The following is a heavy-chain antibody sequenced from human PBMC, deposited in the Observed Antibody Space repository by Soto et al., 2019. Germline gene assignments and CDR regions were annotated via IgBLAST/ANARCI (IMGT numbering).Heavy chain of an antibody. CDR2: ISGSGGST. V-gene: IGHV3-23*01. J-gene: IGHJ5*02. CDR3: ARFYIAARRPGYNWFDP. D-gene: IGHD6-6*01. CDR1: GFTFSSYA. Sequence: GGSLRLSCAASGFTFSSYAMSWVRQAPGKGLEWVSAISGSGGSTYYADSVKGRFTISRDNSKNTLYLQMNSLRAEDTAVYYCARFYIAARRPGYNWFDPWGQGTLVTVSS.